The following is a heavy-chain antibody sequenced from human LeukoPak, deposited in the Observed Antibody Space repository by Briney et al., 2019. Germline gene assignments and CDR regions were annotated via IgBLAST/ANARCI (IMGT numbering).Heavy chain of an antibody. V-gene: IGHV4-59*12. CDR3: ARKDGDY. J-gene: IGHJ4*02. Sequence: KPSETLSLTCTVSGGSISDYYWSWIRQPPGKGLEWIGWIFGSGSSNYNPSLKSRLTISVDTSKNQFSLKLTSATAADTAMYYCARKDGDYWGQGTLVTVSS. CDR1: GGSISDYY. CDR2: IFGSGSS.